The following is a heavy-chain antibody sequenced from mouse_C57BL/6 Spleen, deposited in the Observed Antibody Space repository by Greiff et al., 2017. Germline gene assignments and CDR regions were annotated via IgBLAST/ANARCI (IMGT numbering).Heavy chain of an antibody. CDR2: IDPSDSYT. CDR1: GYTFTSYW. V-gene: IGHV1-69*01. D-gene: IGHD2-4*01. J-gene: IGHJ4*01. Sequence: VQLQQPGAELVMPGASVKLSCKASGYTFTSYWMHWVKQRPGQGLEWIGEIDPSDSYTNYNQKFKGKSTLTVDKSSSTAYMQLSSLTSEDSAVYYCARALSYDYDEGLYAMDYWGQGTSVTVSS. CDR3: ARALSYDYDEGLYAMDY.